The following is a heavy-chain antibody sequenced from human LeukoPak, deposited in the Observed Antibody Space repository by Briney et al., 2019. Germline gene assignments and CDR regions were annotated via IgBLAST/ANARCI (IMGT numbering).Heavy chain of an antibody. J-gene: IGHJ4*02. D-gene: IGHD1-26*01. Sequence: GGSLRLSCVASGFTFHNYEMNWVRQAPGKGLEWVSYISSSGATIYYADSVKGRFTISRDNSKNTLYLQMNSLRAEDTAVYYCAKDIVGATTVDYWGQGTLVTVSS. CDR3: AKDIVGATTVDY. CDR2: ISSSGATI. V-gene: IGHV3-23*01. CDR1: GFTFHNYE.